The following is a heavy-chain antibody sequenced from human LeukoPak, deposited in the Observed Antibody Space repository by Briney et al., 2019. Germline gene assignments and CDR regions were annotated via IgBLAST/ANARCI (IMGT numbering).Heavy chain of an antibody. V-gene: IGHV1-46*01. CDR3: ERGGKNEVVVIISIDY. CDR2: INPSGGRT. D-gene: IGHD3-22*01. CDR1: GYTFTSYY. J-gene: IGHJ4*02. Sequence: ASVKVSCKASGYTFTSYYMHWVRQAPGQGLEWMGIINPSGGRTSYAQKFQGRVTMTRDTSTSTVYMELSSLRSEDTAVYYCERGGKNEVVVIISIDYWGQGTLVTVSS.